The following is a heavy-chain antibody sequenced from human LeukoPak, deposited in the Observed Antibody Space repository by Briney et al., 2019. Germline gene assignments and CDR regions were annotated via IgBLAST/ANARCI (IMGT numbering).Heavy chain of an antibody. Sequence: GGSLRLSCAASGFTFSSYSMNWVRQAPGKGLEWVSSISSSSSYIYYADSVKGRFTISRDNAKNSLYLQMNSLRAEDTAVYYCARVYDFWSGYYPFDYWGQGTLVTASS. CDR2: ISSSSSYI. CDR1: GFTFSSYS. D-gene: IGHD3-3*01. CDR3: ARVYDFWSGYYPFDY. V-gene: IGHV3-21*01. J-gene: IGHJ4*02.